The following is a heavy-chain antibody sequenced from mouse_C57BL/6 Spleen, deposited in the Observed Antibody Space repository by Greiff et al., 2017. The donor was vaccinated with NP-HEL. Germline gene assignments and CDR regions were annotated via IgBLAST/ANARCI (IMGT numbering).Heavy chain of an antibody. V-gene: IGHV1-42*01. J-gene: IGHJ3*01. CDR1: GYSFTGYY. Sequence: VQLQQSGPELVKPGASVKISCKASGYSFTGYYMNWVKQSPEKSLEWIGEINPSTGGTTYNQKFKAKATLTVDKSSSTAYMQLKSLTSEDSAVYYCATAYGNYLAWFAYWGPVTLVTVSA. CDR2: INPSTGGT. CDR3: ATAYGNYLAWFAY. D-gene: IGHD2-1*01.